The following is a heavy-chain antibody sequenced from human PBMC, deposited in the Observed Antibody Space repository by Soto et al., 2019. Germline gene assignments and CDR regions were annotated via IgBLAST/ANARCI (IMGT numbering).Heavy chain of an antibody. V-gene: IGHV3-48*02. D-gene: IGHD5-18*01. Sequence: GSLRLSCAASGFTFSSYSMNWVRQAPGKGLEWVSYISSSSSTIYYADSVKGRFTISRDNAKNSLYLQMNSLRDEDTAVYYCARDLAAMVKNYYYGMDVWGQGTTVTV. CDR3: ARDLAAMVKNYYYGMDV. CDR1: GFTFSSYS. J-gene: IGHJ6*02. CDR2: ISSSSSTI.